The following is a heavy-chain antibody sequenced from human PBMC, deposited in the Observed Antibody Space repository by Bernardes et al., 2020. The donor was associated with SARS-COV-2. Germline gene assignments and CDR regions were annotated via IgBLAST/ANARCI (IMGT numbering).Heavy chain of an antibody. CDR2: IGGDGNT. V-gene: IGHV3-23*01. Sequence: GGSLRLSCAASGFSFSANAMSWVRQAPGKGLEWVSGIGGDGNTHYADSVRGRFSISRDNSNNMLFLQMDNLRAEDTAMYYCAKDVFWWQLDSWGQGALVTVSS. D-gene: IGHD2-8*02. CDR1: GFSFSANA. CDR3: AKDVFWWQLDS. J-gene: IGHJ4*02.